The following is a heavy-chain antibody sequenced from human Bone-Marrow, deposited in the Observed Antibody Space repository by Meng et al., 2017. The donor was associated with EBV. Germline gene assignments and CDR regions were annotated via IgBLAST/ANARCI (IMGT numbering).Heavy chain of an antibody. D-gene: IGHD1-1*01. CDR3: ARGQGPLEGCFDY. Sequence: GGGLAMPVGPLGASGAASGFTFSGYYIIWIRQAPGKGLKWGSSIMSSCMRIYYADSVKAPFTISRDNAKNSLSLQMDSLRAEDTALYYCARGQGPLEGCFDYWGQGTLVTVSS. J-gene: IGHJ4*02. V-gene: IGHV3-11*01. CDR1: GFTFSGYY. CDR2: IMSSCMRI.